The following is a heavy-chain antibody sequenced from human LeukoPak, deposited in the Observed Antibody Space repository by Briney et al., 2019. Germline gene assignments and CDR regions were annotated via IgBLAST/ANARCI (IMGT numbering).Heavy chain of an antibody. CDR2: ISSSSSTI. CDR3: ARDPRVTIVVVKGVYWFDP. CDR1: GFTFSSYS. V-gene: IGHV3-48*01. J-gene: IGHJ5*02. D-gene: IGHD3-22*01. Sequence: PGGSLRLSCAASGFTFSSYSMNWVRQAPGKGLEWVSYISSSSSTIYYADFVKGRFTISRDNAKNSLYLQMNSLRAEDTAVYYCARDPRVTIVVVKGVYWFDPWGQGTLVTVSS.